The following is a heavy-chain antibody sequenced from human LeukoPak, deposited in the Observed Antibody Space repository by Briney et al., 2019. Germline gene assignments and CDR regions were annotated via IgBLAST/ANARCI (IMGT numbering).Heavy chain of an antibody. CDR2: ISYDGSNK. J-gene: IGHJ4*02. D-gene: IGHD6-13*01. Sequence: QPGRSLRLSCAASGFTFSSYAMHWVRQAPGKGLEWVAVISYDGSNKYYADSVKGRFTISRDNSKNTLYLQMNSLRAEDTAVYYCARVFAADPTFGYWGQGTLVTVSS. CDR1: GFTFSSYA. V-gene: IGHV3-30-3*01. CDR3: ARVFAADPTFGY.